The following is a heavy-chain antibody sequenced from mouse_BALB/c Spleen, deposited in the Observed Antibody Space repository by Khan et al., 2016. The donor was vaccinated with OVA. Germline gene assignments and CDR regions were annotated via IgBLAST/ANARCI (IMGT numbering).Heavy chain of an antibody. CDR1: GYSITSDYA. D-gene: IGHD1-1*01. Sequence: QLQQSGPGLLKPSQSLSLSCTVTGYSITSDYAWNWIRQFPGNKLELMAYISYSGSTNYSPSLRSRISITRDTSKNPSFLQLNSVTTEDTATYDCASGRLLRRYRDYFDYWGQGTTLTVSS. CDR2: ISYSGST. V-gene: IGHV3-2*02. J-gene: IGHJ2*01. CDR3: ASGRLLRRYRDYFDY.